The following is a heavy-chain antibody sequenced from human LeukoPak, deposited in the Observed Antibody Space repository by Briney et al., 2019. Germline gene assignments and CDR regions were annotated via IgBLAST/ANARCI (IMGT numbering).Heavy chain of an antibody. CDR2: IYHSGIS. J-gene: IGHJ3*02. V-gene: IGHV4-38-2*02. Sequence: PSETLSLTCSVSSYSISGGYYWGWIRQPPGKGLEWIGSIYHSGISYYNPSLRSRVTILADMSKNQFSLRLSSVTAADTAVYYCAKGRSYGTDYDAFDIWGQGTMVTVSS. CDR1: SYSISGGYY. CDR3: AKGRSYGTDYDAFDI. D-gene: IGHD3-16*01.